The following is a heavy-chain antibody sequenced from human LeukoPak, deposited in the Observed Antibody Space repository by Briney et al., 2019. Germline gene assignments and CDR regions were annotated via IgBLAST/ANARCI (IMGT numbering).Heavy chain of an antibody. J-gene: IGHJ5*02. D-gene: IGHD3-16*01. CDR1: GYTFTSYA. CDR2: INAGNGNT. CDR3: ARGLMITFGLNWFDP. Sequence: ASVKASCKASGYTFTSYAMHWVRQAPGQRLEWMGWINAGNGNTKYSQEFQGRVTITRDTSASTAYMELSSLRSEDMAVYYCARGLMITFGLNWFDPWGQGTLVTVSS. V-gene: IGHV1-3*03.